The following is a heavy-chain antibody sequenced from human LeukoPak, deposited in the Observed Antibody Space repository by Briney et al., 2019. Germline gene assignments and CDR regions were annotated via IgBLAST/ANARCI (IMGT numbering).Heavy chain of an antibody. D-gene: IGHD1-26*01. CDR3: ARLPRSGSYYGRFDY. CDR1: GGSISSGDYY. CDR2: IYYSGST. V-gene: IGHV4-30-4*08. Sequence: SQTLSLTCTVSGGSISSGDYYWSWVRQPPGKGLEWIGYIYYSGSTYYNPYLKSRVTISVDTSKNQFSLKLSSVTAADTAVYYCARLPRSGSYYGRFDYWGQGTLVTVSS. J-gene: IGHJ4*02.